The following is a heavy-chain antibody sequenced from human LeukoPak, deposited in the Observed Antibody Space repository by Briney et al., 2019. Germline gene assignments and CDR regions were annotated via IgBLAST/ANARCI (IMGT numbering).Heavy chain of an antibody. CDR3: ARGLHYNILTGGIDV. Sequence: PSETLSLTCAVFGGSFSGYYWSWIRQSPEKGLEWIVEMSHTGATNYNPSLKSRVTVSVDTSKKQFSLNLGSVTAADTAVYYCARGLHYNILTGGIDVWGQGTTVIVSS. J-gene: IGHJ6*02. V-gene: IGHV4-34*01. D-gene: IGHD3-9*01. CDR1: GGSFSGYY. CDR2: MSHTGAT.